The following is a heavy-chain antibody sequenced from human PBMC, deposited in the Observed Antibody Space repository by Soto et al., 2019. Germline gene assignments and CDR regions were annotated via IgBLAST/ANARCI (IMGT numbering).Heavy chain of an antibody. CDR2: ISAYNGNT. CDR3: ARNYYDFWAPGAFDI. Sequence: ASVKVSCKASGYTFTSYGISWVRQAPGQGLEWMGWISAYNGNTKYAQKIQSRVTMTTDTSTSTAYIEMRSLRSDDTAVCYCARNYYDFWAPGAFDIWGQGTMVTVSS. CDR1: GYTFTSYG. V-gene: IGHV1-18*01. D-gene: IGHD3-3*01. J-gene: IGHJ3*02.